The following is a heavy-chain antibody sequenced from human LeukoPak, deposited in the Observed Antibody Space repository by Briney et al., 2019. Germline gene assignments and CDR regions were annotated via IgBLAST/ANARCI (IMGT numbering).Heavy chain of an antibody. V-gene: IGHV4-39*01. D-gene: IGHD3-22*01. CDR1: GGSISSTSYN. CDR3: ASQPYYDSSGYYFY. Sequence: SETLSLTCTVSGGSISSTSYNWGWIRQPPGNWLGWIGSIYYSGSTFYNTSLKSRSTICINTSKDQFSMKLSSVTAADTAVYYCASQPYYDSSGYYFYWGQGTLVTVSS. J-gene: IGHJ4*02. CDR2: IYYSGST.